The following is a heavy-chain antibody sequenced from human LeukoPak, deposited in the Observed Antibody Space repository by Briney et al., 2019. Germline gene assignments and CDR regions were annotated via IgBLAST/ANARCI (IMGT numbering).Heavy chain of an antibody. V-gene: IGHV3-21*04. Sequence: GGSLRLSCAASGFTFSSYSMNWVRQAPGKGLEWVSSISSSSSYIYYADSVKGRFTISRDNAKNSLYLQMNSLRAEDTAVYYCASTLITMVRGVMTHWGQGTLVTVSS. CDR1: GFTFSSYS. CDR2: ISSSSSYI. D-gene: IGHD3-10*01. CDR3: ASTLITMVRGVMTH. J-gene: IGHJ4*02.